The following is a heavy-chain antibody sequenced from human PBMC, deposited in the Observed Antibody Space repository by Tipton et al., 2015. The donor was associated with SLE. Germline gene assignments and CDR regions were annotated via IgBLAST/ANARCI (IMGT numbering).Heavy chain of an antibody. J-gene: IGHJ4*02. CDR2: ISSTGGST. V-gene: IGHV3-23*01. CDR1: GFTFTTYD. D-gene: IGHD3-3*01. CDR3: ARDLLYYDFWSGYLDY. Sequence: SLRLSCAASGFTFTTYDMSWVRQAPGMGLEWVSGISSTGGSTFYADSVKGRFTISKDNSKNTLYLQMNSLRAEDTAVYYCARDLLYYDFWSGYLDYWGQGTLVTVSS.